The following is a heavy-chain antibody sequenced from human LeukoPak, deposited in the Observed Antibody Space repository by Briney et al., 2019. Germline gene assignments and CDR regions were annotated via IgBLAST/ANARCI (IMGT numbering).Heavy chain of an antibody. V-gene: IGHV3-30*18. D-gene: IGHD2-21*02. CDR2: ISYDGSNK. CDR3: AKDLLNCGGDCYSFDY. J-gene: IGHJ4*02. CDR1: GFTFSSYG. Sequence: PGRSLRLSCAASGFTFSSYGMHWVRQAPGKGLEWVAVISYDGSNKYYADSVKGRFTISRDNSKNTLYLQMNSLRAEDTAVYYCAKDLLNCGGDCYSFDYWGQGTLVTVSS.